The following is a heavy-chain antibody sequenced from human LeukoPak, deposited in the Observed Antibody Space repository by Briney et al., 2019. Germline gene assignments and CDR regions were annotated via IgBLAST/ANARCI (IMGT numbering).Heavy chain of an antibody. CDR3: ARALNNYYYYYMDV. J-gene: IGHJ6*03. V-gene: IGHV1-2*02. CDR1: GYTFTGYY. CDR2: INPNSGGT. Sequence: ASVKVSCKASGYTFTGYYMHWVRQAPGQGLEGMGWINPNSGGTNYAQKFQGRVTMTRDTSISTAYMELSRLRSDDTAVYYCARALNNYYYYYMDVWGKGTTVTVSS.